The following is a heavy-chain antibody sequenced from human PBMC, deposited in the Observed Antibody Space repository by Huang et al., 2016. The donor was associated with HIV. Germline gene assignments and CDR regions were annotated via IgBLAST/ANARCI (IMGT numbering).Heavy chain of an antibody. V-gene: IGHV3-30-3*01. CDR1: GFTFNTYA. J-gene: IGHJ5*01. Sequence: QVQLVESGGGVVQPGRSLRLSCAASGFTFNTYALHWVRQAPGKGLEWVAVIAYDGTNKNYADSVKGRFTVSRDSSKNTLYLQMNSLRAEDTAVYYCARGGFYYGVGSYHNWFDSWGQGILVTVSS. D-gene: IGHD3-10*01. CDR3: ARGGFYYGVGSYHNWFDS. CDR2: IAYDGTNK.